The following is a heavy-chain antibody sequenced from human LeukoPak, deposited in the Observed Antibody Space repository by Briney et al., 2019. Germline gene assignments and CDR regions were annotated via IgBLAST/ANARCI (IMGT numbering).Heavy chain of an antibody. V-gene: IGHV5-51*01. J-gene: IGHJ4*02. CDR1: GYSFTSYW. CDR2: IYPGDSDT. CDR3: ARSYSLNGDYTYFDY. D-gene: IGHD4-17*01. Sequence: KAGESLKISCKGSGYSFTSYWIGWVRQMPGKGLEWMGIIYPGDSDTRYSPSFQGQVTISADKSISTAYLQWSSLKASDTAMYYCARSYSLNGDYTYFDYWGQGTLVTVSS.